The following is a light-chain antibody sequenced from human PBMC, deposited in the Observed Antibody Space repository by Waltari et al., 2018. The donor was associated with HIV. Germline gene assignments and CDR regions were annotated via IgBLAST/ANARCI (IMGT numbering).Light chain of an antibody. CDR2: YDD. CDR3: AAWDDSLNGYV. CDR1: SPNIGNNA. Sequence: QSVLTQPPSVSEAPRQRVTISCSGSSPNIGNNAVNWYQQLPGKAPKLLIYYDDLVTSGVSYRISGSKSGTAASLAISGLQSEDEAEYYCAAWDDSLNGYVFGTGTKVTVL. J-gene: IGLJ1*01. V-gene: IGLV1-36*01.